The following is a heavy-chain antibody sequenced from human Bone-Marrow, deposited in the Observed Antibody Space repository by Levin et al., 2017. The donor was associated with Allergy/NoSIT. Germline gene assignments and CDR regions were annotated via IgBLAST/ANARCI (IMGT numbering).Heavy chain of an antibody. CDR2: ISYDGSNK. CDR3: ARDRDLDYGALLDPSYYYYYGMDV. CDR1: GFTFSSYA. J-gene: IGHJ6*02. D-gene: IGHD4-17*01. Sequence: PGGSLRLSCAASGFTFSSYAMHWVRQAPGKGLEWVAVISYDGSNKYYADSVKGRFTISRDNSKNTLYLQMNSLRAEDTAVYYCARDRDLDYGALLDPSYYYYYGMDVWGQGTTVTVSS. V-gene: IGHV3-30*04.